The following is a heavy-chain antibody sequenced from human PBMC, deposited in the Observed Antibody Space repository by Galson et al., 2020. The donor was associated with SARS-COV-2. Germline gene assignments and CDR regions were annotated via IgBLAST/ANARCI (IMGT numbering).Heavy chain of an antibody. CDR3: ARDLLNAFDI. Sequence: GGSLRLSCAASGFTVSSHYMNWVRPAPGKGLEWVSVLHSGGGTYYADSVKGRFTISRHNSKNTLYLQMNSLRAEDTAVYYCARDLLNAFDIWGQGTMVTVSS. V-gene: IGHV3-53*04. CDR2: LHSGGGT. CDR1: GFTVSSHY. J-gene: IGHJ3*02.